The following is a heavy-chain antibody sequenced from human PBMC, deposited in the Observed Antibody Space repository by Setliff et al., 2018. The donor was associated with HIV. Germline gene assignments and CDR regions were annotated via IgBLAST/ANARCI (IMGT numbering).Heavy chain of an antibody. CDR1: GGRFSSYA. D-gene: IGHD3-10*01. J-gene: IGHJ6*03. CDR3: ARGTDGGYYYYMDV. Sequence: SVKVSCKASGGRFSSYAMSWVRQAPGQGLEWMGGIIPMFGSANYAQKFQGRVTITADGSTRTVYMVLSSLRSEDTAVYYCARGTDGGYYYYMDVWGKGTTVTVSS. CDR2: IIPMFGSA. V-gene: IGHV1-69*13.